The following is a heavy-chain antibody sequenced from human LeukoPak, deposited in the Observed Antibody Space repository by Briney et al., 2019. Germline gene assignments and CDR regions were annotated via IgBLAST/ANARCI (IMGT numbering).Heavy chain of an antibody. CDR3: VKSMLGGYRLLIDS. Sequence: GGSLRLSCAASGFTFSGSAMHWVRQASGKGLEWVGRIRSKANSYATAYAASVKGRFTISGDDSKNTAYLQMNSLRAEDTAVYYCVKSMLGGYRLLIDSWGQGTLVTVSS. CDR2: IRSKANSYAT. CDR1: GFTFSGSA. J-gene: IGHJ4*02. D-gene: IGHD5-12*01. V-gene: IGHV3-73*01.